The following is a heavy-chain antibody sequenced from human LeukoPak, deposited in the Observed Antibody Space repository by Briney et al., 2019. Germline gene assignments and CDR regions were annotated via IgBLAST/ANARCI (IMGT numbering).Heavy chain of an antibody. Sequence: ASVKVSCKASGYTFTSYYMHWMRQAPGQGLEWMGIINPSGGSTSYAQKFQGRVTMTRDTSTSTVYMELSSLRSEDTAVYYCARDYEAGYFDYWGQGTLVTVSS. CDR2: INPSGGST. CDR3: ARDYEAGYFDY. D-gene: IGHD6-19*01. CDR1: GYTFTSYY. J-gene: IGHJ4*02. V-gene: IGHV1-46*01.